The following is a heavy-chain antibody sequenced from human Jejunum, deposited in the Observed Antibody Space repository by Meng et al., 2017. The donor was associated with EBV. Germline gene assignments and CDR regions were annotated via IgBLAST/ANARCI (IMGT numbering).Heavy chain of an antibody. CDR2: YYNSGRT. V-gene: IGHV4-39*01. CDR3: ARQGPSGRTFDY. CDR1: GGSSSSSIYC. D-gene: IGHD1-26*01. Sequence: SRPWMGEPSGTLSLTWTVSGGSSSSSIYCWGLLRQPPGKGLEWIGTYYNSGRTYYTPSLKRRVTISVDTSKNQFSLKLISVTAADTAAYYCARQGPSGRTFDYWGQGTLVTVSS. J-gene: IGHJ4*02.